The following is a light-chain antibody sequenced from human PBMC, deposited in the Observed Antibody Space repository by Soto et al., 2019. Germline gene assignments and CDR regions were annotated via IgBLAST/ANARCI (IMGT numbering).Light chain of an antibody. CDR2: EVS. Sequence: QSVLTQPASVSGSPGQSITISCTGTSSDVGDYNSVSWYQQHPGKGPKLMIYEVSNRPSGVSFRFSGSKAANTASLTISGLQAEDEAHYYCCSYAGSSFYVFGTGTKLTVL. J-gene: IGLJ1*01. CDR1: SSDVGDYNS. CDR3: CSYAGSSFYV. V-gene: IGLV2-14*01.